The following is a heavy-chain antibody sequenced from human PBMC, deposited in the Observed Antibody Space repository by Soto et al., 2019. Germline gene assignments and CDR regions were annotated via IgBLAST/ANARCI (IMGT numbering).Heavy chain of an antibody. J-gene: IGHJ4*02. CDR2: ISSSSSYI. CDR1: GFTFSSYS. Sequence: EVQLVESGGGLVKPGGSLRLSCAASGFTFSSYSMNWVRQAPGKGLEGVSSISSSSSYIYYADSVKGRFTISRDNAKNSLYLQMNSLRAEDTAVYYCARDSPQGCYTQCFFDYWGQGTLVTVSS. CDR3: ARDSPQGCYTQCFFDY. V-gene: IGHV3-21*01. D-gene: IGHD2-2*02.